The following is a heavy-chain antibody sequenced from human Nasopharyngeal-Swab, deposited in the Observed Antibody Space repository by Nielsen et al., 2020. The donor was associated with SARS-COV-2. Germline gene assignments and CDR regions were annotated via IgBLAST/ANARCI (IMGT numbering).Heavy chain of an antibody. J-gene: IGHJ6*02. D-gene: IGHD6-19*01. CDR2: IGTAGDT. V-gene: IGHV3-13*01. CDR1: GFTFSSYD. CDR3: ARMAVAGTLGYYYYYGMDV. Sequence: GESLKIFCAASGFTFSSYDMHWVRQATGKGLEWVSAIGTAGDTYYPGSVKGRFTISRENAKNSLYLQMNSLRAGDTAVYYCARMAVAGTLGYYYYYGMDVWGQGTTVTVSS.